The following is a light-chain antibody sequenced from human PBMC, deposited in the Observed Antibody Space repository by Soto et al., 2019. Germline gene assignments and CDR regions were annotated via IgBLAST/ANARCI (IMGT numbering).Light chain of an antibody. Sequence: ALTQPASVSGSPGQSITISCTGTSSDVGSYNLVSWYQQHPGKAPKLMIYEGTKRPSGVSNRFSGSKSANTASLTISGLQAEDEADYYCCSYAGSSTFVYVFGTGTKVTVL. CDR3: CSYAGSSTFVYV. V-gene: IGLV2-23*03. CDR2: EGT. J-gene: IGLJ1*01. CDR1: SSDVGSYNL.